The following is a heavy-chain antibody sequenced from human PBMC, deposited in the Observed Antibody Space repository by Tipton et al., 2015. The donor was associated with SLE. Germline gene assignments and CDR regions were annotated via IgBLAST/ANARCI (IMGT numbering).Heavy chain of an antibody. CDR2: INHSGST. V-gene: IGHV4-34*01. J-gene: IGHJ4*02. CDR1: GGSFSGYY. Sequence: TLSLTCAVYGGSFSGYYWSWVRQPPGKGLEWIGEINHSGSTNYNPSLKSRVTISVDTSKNQFSLKLSSVTAADTAVYYCARAELAYCSGGSCYSLGFWGQGTLFTVSS. CDR3: ARAELAYCSGGSCYSLGF. D-gene: IGHD2-15*01.